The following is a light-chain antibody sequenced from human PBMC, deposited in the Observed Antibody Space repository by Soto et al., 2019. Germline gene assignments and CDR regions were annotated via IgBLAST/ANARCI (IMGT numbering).Light chain of an antibody. CDR2: DAS. CDR1: QTISSW. CDR3: QQYNSYALT. V-gene: IGKV1-5*01. J-gene: IGKJ4*01. Sequence: DIQMTQSPSTLSGSVGDRVTITCRASQTISSWLAWYQQKPGKAPKLLIYDASSWESGVPSRFSGSGSGTEFTLTISSLQPDDFATYYCQQYNSYALTFGGGTKVEIK.